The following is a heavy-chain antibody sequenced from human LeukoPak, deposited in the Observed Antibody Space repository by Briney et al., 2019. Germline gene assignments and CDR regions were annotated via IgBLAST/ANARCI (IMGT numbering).Heavy chain of an antibody. D-gene: IGHD5-24*01. Sequence: GGSLRLSCAASGFAFRSYAMSWVRQAPGKGLEWVSSISGSDDSTYYADSVEGRFTISRDNSKNTLYLQMNSLRAEDTAVYYCAKDRAREMATISFDYWGQGTLVTVSS. V-gene: IGHV3-23*01. CDR1: GFAFRSYA. J-gene: IGHJ4*02. CDR2: ISGSDDST. CDR3: AKDRAREMATISFDY.